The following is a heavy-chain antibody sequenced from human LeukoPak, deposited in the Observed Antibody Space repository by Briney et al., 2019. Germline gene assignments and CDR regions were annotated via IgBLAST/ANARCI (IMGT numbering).Heavy chain of an antibody. CDR1: GGTFSSYA. J-gene: IGHJ4*02. V-gene: IGHV1-69*05. D-gene: IGHD6-13*01. CDR3: AKDRDGGTWSFYFED. CDR2: IIPIFGTA. Sequence: ASVKVSCKASGGTFSSYAISWVRQAPGQGLEWMGGIIPIFGTANYAQKFQGRVTITTDESTSTAYMELSSLRSEDTAVYYCAKDRDGGTWSFYFEDWGQGTLVTVSS.